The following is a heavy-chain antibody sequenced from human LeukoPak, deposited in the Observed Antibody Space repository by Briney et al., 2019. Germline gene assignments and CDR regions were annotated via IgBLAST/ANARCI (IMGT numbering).Heavy chain of an antibody. CDR2: INGNGGTK. V-gene: IGHV3-23*01. Sequence: GGSLRLSCAASGFTFRSYALSWVRQAPGKGLEGVSTINGNGGTKYYADSVKGRFTISRDNSKDTLYLQMNSLRAEDTAVYYCAKDWAGSDKRYYFDYWGQGTLVTVSS. J-gene: IGHJ4*02. CDR3: AKDWAGSDKRYYFDY. CDR1: GFTFRSYA. D-gene: IGHD5-24*01.